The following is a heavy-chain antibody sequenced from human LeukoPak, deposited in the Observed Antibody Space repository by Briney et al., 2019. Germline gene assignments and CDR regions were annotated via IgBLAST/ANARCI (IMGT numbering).Heavy chain of an antibody. CDR2: TRNKANSYTT. V-gene: IGHV3-72*01. D-gene: IGHD2-21*02. Sequence: GGSLRLSCAVSGFTFSDHYMDWVRQAPGKGLEWVGRTRNKANSYTTEYAASVEGRFTISRDDSKNSMFLHMNSLKTEDTAMYYCATSVVPATPFDYWGQGTLVTVSS. CDR1: GFTFSDHY. CDR3: ATSVVPATPFDY. J-gene: IGHJ4*02.